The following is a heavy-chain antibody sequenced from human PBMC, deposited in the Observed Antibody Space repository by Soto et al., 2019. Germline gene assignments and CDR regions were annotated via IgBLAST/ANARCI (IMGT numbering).Heavy chain of an antibody. V-gene: IGHV4-39*07. Sequence: SETLSLTCTVSGGSISSSIYYWGWIRQPPGKGLEWIGSIYYSGSTYYNPSLKSRVTISVDTSKNQFSLKLSSVTAADTAVYYCARAGTTMVRGVISGWFDPWGQGTLVT. CDR2: IYYSGST. CDR1: GGSISSSIYY. D-gene: IGHD3-10*01. J-gene: IGHJ5*02. CDR3: ARAGTTMVRGVISGWFDP.